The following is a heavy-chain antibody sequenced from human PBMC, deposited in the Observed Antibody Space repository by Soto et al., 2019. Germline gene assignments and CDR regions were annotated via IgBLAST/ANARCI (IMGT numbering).Heavy chain of an antibody. Sequence: GGSLRLSCAASGFTFSSSWMHWVRQAPGKGLVWVSRVSGDGSSTYYADSVKGRFTISRDNSKNTLYLQMNSLRAEDTAVYYCESRHLVNNWFDPWGQGTLVTVS. D-gene: IGHD6-13*01. CDR3: ESRHLVNNWFDP. V-gene: IGHV3-74*01. CDR1: GFTFSSSW. J-gene: IGHJ5*02. CDR2: VSGDGSST.